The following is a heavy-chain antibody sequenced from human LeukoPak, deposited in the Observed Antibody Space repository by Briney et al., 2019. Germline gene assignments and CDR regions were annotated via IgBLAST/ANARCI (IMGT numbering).Heavy chain of an antibody. CDR1: GYTFTGYY. D-gene: IGHD3-9*01. Sequence: ASVKVSCKTSGYTFTGYYLHWVRQAPGQGLEWMGWINTDSGGTNYAQKFQARVSMTKDASISTAYMQLSRLRSADTAVYYCGRSPHILTGENFDYWGQGTLLTVSS. J-gene: IGHJ4*02. CDR3: GRSPHILTGENFDY. CDR2: INTDSGGT. V-gene: IGHV1-2*02.